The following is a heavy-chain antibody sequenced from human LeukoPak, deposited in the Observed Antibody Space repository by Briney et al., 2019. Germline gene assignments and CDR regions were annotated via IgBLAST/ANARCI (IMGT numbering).Heavy chain of an antibody. CDR3: ARDGIGELLGPYDY. D-gene: IGHD3-10*01. Sequence: PGGSLRLSCAASGFTFSSYAMHWVRQAPGKGLEWVAVISYDGSNKYYADSVKGRFTISRDNSKNTLYLQMNSLRAEDTAVYYCARDGIGELLGPYDYWGQGTLVTASS. CDR2: ISYDGSNK. CDR1: GFTFSSYA. J-gene: IGHJ4*02. V-gene: IGHV3-30*04.